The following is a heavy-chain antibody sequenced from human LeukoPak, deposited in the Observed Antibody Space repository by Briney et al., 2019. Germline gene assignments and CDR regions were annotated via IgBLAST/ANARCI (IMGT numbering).Heavy chain of an antibody. CDR3: ARDLRRVVVAATDDY. D-gene: IGHD2-15*01. Sequence: GGSLRLSCAASGFTFSSSSMNWVRQAPGKGLEWVSYISSSGSTIYYPDSVKGRFTISRDNAKNSLYLQMNSLRAEDTAVYYCARDLRRVVVAATDDYWGQGTLVTVSS. V-gene: IGHV3-48*01. CDR2: ISSSGSTI. J-gene: IGHJ4*02. CDR1: GFTFSSSS.